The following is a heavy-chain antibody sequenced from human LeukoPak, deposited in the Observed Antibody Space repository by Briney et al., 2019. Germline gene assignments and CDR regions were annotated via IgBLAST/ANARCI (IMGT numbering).Heavy chain of an antibody. CDR1: GFTFSSYA. J-gene: IGHJ4*02. Sequence: PGGSLRLSCAASGFTFSSYAMHWVRQAPGKGLEWVAVISYDGSNKYYADSVKGRFTISRDNSKNTLYLQMSSLRAEDTAVYYCVRASYSSGWYGDCWGQGTLVTVSS. CDR3: VRASYSSGWYGDC. V-gene: IGHV3-30*14. CDR2: ISYDGSNK. D-gene: IGHD6-19*01.